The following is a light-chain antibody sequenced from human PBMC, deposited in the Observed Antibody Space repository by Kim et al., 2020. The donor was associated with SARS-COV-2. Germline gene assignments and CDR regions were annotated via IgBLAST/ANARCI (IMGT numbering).Light chain of an antibody. CDR1: KLGDKY. CDR2: QGK. J-gene: IGLJ2*01. Sequence: SYELTQPPSVSVSPGQTASIICSGDKLGDKYASWYQQKPGQSAVVVIYQGKNRPSGIPERFSGPSSGNTATLTISETQAMDEADYYCPAWDSNTVVFGGG. CDR3: PAWDSNTVV. V-gene: IGLV3-1*01.